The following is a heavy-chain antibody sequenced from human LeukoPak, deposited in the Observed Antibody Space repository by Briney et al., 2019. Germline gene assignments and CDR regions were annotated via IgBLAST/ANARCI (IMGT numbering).Heavy chain of an antibody. CDR1: GGSISSSSYY. CDR2: IYYSGST. Sequence: PSETLSLTCTVSGGSISSSSYYWGWIRQPPGKGLEWIGSIYYSGSTYYNPSLKSRVTISVDTSKNQFSLKLSSVTAADTAMYYCASGETYFDYWGQGALVTVSS. CDR3: ASGETYFDY. J-gene: IGHJ4*02. D-gene: IGHD3-3*01. V-gene: IGHV4-39*01.